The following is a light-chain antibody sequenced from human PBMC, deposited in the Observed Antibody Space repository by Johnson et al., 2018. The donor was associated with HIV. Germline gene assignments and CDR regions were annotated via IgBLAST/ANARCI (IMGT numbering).Light chain of an antibody. CDR2: DND. J-gene: IGLJ1*01. CDR3: GTWDSSLRVNYV. Sequence: HSVLTQPPSVSAAPGQRVTISCSGSSSNIGNNYVSWYQQLPGTAPKLLIYDNDKRPSGIPDRFSGSKSGTSATLGITGLQTGDEADYYCGTWDSSLRVNYVCGTGTKVTVL. CDR1: SSNIGNNY. V-gene: IGLV1-51*01.